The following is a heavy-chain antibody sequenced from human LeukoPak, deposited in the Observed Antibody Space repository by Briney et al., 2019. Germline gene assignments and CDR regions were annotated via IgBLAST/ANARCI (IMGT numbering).Heavy chain of an antibody. V-gene: IGHV3-74*01. CDR3: ARGTYYYDSSGSWSY. CDR1: GFTFSSYW. J-gene: IGHJ4*02. D-gene: IGHD3-22*01. Sequence: GGSLRLSCAASGFTFSSYWMHWVRQAPGKGLVWVSRINTDGRSTSYADSVKGRFTISRDNAKNTLYLQMNSLRAEDTAVYYCARGTYYYDSSGSWSYWGQGTLVTVSS. CDR2: INTDGRST.